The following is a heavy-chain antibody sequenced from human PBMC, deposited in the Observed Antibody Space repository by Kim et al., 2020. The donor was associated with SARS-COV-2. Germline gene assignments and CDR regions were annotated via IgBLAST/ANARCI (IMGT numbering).Heavy chain of an antibody. CDR3: ARGPHRSYPARPPTRRFDY. Sequence: SETLSLTCAVYGGSFSGYYWSWIRQPPGKGLEWIGEINHSGSTNYNPSLKSRVTISVDTSKNQFSLKLSSVTAADTAVYYCARGPHRSYPARPPTRRFDYWGQGTLVTVSS. J-gene: IGHJ4*02. CDR2: INHSGST. D-gene: IGHD6-6*01. CDR1: GGSFSGYY. V-gene: IGHV4-34*01.